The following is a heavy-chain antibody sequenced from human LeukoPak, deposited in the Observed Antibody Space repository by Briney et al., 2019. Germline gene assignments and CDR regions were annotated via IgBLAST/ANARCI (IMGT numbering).Heavy chain of an antibody. CDR2: ISYTGST. CDR3: ARGDY. V-gene: IGHV4-31*03. J-gene: IGHJ4*02. Sequence: SETLSLTCTVSGASINSAGYYWSWIRQLPGKGLEWIGYISYTGSTYYNPSLKSRVIISRDTSKNQSSLKLSSVTAADTAIYYCARGDYWGQGTLVTVSS. CDR1: GASINSAGYY.